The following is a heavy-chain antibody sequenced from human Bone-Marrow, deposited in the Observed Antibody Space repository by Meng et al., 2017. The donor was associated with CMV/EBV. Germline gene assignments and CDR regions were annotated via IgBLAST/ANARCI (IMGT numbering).Heavy chain of an antibody. D-gene: IGHD2-2*02. CDR3: AKSSTFCSSTSCYSGNAFDI. CDR1: GFTFSDYY. CDR2: ISSSGSTI. J-gene: IGHJ3*02. Sequence: GGSWRLSCAVSGFTFSDYYMSWIRQAPGKGLEWVSYISSSGSTIYYADSVKGRFTISRDNAKNSLYLQMNSLRAEDTALYYCAKSSTFCSSTSCYSGNAFDIWGQGTMVTVSS. V-gene: IGHV3-11*01.